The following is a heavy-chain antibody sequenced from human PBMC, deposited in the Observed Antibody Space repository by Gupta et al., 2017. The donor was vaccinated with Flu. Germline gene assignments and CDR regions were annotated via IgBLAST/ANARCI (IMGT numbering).Heavy chain of an antibody. Sequence: EVQLVESGGGLVQPGRSLRLSCAASGFTFDDYAMHWVRQAPGKGLEWVSGISWNSGSIGYADSVKGRFTISRDNAKNSLYLQMNSLRAEDTALYYCAKGGLTVADNWFDPWGQGTLVTVSS. J-gene: IGHJ5*02. CDR2: ISWNSGSI. V-gene: IGHV3-9*01. D-gene: IGHD6-19*01. CDR3: AKGGLTVADNWFDP. CDR1: GFTFDDYA.